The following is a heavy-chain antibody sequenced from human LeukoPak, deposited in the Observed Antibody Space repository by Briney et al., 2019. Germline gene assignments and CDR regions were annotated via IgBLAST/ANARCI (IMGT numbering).Heavy chain of an antibody. CDR1: GGSISSYY. V-gene: IGHV4-59*01. CDR2: IYYGGST. CDR3: ARGPTYSNSYDY. D-gene: IGHD4-11*01. Sequence: SETLSLTCTVSGGSISSYYWSWIRQPPKKGLEWIGYIYYGGSTDYNPSLKSRVTISVDTSKNQFSLKLTSVTAAGTAVYYCARGPTYSNSYDYWGQGTLVTVSS. J-gene: IGHJ4*02.